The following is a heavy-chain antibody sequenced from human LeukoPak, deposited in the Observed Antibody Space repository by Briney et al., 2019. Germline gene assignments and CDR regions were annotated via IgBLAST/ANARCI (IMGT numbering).Heavy chain of an antibody. J-gene: IGHJ4*02. D-gene: IGHD4-17*01. CDR3: AKDFMTTVTPFDC. V-gene: IGHV3-23*01. CDR2: STRTGT. Sequence: GGSLRLSCAASGFTFSSYSMNWVRQAPGKGLEWVSTSTRTGTYYADSVKGRFTISRDNSKNTLYLQMNSLRAEDTALYYCAKDFMTTVTPFDCWGPGTLVTVSS. CDR1: GFTFSSYS.